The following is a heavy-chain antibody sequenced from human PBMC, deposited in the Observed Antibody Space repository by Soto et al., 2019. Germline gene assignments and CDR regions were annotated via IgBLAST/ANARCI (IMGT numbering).Heavy chain of an antibody. Sequence: ASVKVSCKVSGYTLTELSMHWVRQAPGKGLEWMGGFDPEDGETIYAQKFQGRVTMTEETSTDTAYMELSSLRSEDTAVYYCATDKAGSDSSGYADYWGQGTLVTVSS. CDR2: FDPEDGET. CDR1: GYTLTELS. D-gene: IGHD3-22*01. J-gene: IGHJ4*02. V-gene: IGHV1-24*01. CDR3: ATDKAGSDSSGYADY.